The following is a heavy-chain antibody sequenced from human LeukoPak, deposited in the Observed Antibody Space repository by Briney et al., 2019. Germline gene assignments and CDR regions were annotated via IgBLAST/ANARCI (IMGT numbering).Heavy chain of an antibody. CDR2: IYYSGST. Sequence: PSETLSLTCTVSGGSISSSSYYWGWIRQPPGRGLKWIGSIYYSGSTYYNPSLKSRVTISVDTSKTQCSLKLSSVTAADTAVYYCARSAVRWNWYFDLWGRGTLVTVYS. D-gene: IGHD5-24*01. CDR3: ARSAVRWNWYFDL. CDR1: GGSISSSSYY. J-gene: IGHJ2*01. V-gene: IGHV4-39*01.